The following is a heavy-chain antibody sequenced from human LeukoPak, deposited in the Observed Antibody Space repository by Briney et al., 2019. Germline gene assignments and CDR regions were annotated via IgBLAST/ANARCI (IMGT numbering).Heavy chain of an antibody. V-gene: IGHV1-8*01. CDR1: GYTFTGYD. D-gene: IGHD3-16*01. CDR3: ARGHYIGDYRYYYMDV. Sequence: ASVKVSCKASGYTFTGYDVNWVRQATGQGLEWMGWMNPNSGNTDYARKFQGRVTMTTNTSISTAYMELSSLRSEDTAVYYCARGHYIGDYRYYYMDVWRKGTTVTVSS. CDR2: MNPNSGNT. J-gene: IGHJ6*03.